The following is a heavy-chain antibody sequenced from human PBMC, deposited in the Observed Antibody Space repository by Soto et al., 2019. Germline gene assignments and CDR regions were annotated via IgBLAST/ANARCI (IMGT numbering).Heavy chain of an antibody. CDR3: ARHIRGNSRVDV. CDR2: IYYSGST. D-gene: IGHD2-21*01. CDR1: GGSISSSSYY. J-gene: IGHJ6*02. Sequence: SETLSLTCTVSGGSISSSSYYWGWIRQPPGKGLECIGSIYYSGSTSYNPSLKSRVTISVDTSKNQFSLKLSSVTAADTAVYYCARHIRGNSRVDVWGQGTTVTVSS. V-gene: IGHV4-39*01.